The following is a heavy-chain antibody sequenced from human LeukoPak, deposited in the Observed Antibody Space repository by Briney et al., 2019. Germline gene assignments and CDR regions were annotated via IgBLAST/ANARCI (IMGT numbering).Heavy chain of an antibody. J-gene: IGHJ3*02. CDR1: GGTFSSYA. D-gene: IGHD1-26*01. Sequence: ASVKVSCKASGGTFSSYAISWVRQAPGQGLEWMGWINPNSGGTNYAQKFQGRVTMTRDTSISTAYMELSSLRSEDTAVYYCARGLWELLFRRDAFDIWGQGTMVTVSS. V-gene: IGHV1-2*02. CDR2: INPNSGGT. CDR3: ARGLWELLFRRDAFDI.